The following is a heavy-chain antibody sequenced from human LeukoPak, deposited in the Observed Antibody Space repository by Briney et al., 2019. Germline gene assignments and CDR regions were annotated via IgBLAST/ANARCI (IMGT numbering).Heavy chain of an antibody. Sequence: ASVKVSCKASGGTFSSYAISWVRQAPGQGLEWMGGIIPIFGTANYAQKFQGRVTITADESTSTAYMELSRLRYDDTAVYYCARGSPTTVIPYYYYFMDVWGKGTTVTVSS. CDR2: IIPIFGTA. D-gene: IGHD4-17*01. J-gene: IGHJ6*03. V-gene: IGHV1-69*13. CDR1: GGTFSSYA. CDR3: ARGSPTTVIPYYYYFMDV.